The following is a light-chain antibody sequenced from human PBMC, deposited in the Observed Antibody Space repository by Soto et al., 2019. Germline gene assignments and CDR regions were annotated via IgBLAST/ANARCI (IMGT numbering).Light chain of an antibody. Sequence: QPVLTQPPSVSGSPGQSVTISCTGTSSDIGRYNRVSWYQQPPGAAPKLIIYDVSNRPSGVPDRFSGSKSGNTASLTISGLQAEDEADYFCSSYTTSSNLVFGGGTKLTVL. CDR3: SSYTTSSNLV. CDR2: DVS. V-gene: IGLV2-18*02. J-gene: IGLJ3*02. CDR1: SSDIGRYNR.